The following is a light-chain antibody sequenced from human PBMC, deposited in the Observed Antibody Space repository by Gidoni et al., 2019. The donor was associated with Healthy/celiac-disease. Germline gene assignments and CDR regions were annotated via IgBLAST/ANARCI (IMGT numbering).Light chain of an antibody. CDR2: LGS. J-gene: IGKJ4*01. Sequence: DIVMTQSPLSLPVTPGEPASISCRSSQSLLHSNGYNYWAWYLQKPGQSPQLLIYLGSNRASGVPDRFSGSGSGTDFTLKISRVEAEDVGVYYCMQALQTPVTFGGGTKVEIK. CDR1: QSLLHSNGYNY. V-gene: IGKV2-28*01. CDR3: MQALQTPVT.